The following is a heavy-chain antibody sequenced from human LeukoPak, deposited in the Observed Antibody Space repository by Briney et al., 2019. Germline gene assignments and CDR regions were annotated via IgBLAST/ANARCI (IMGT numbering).Heavy chain of an antibody. Sequence: GGSLRLSCAASGFTFSSYAMSWVRQAPGKGLEWVSAISGSGGSTYYADSVKGRFTISRDNSKNTLYLQMNSLRAEDTAVYYCAASSGYYVYYFDYWEPGNPGHRLL. J-gene: IGHJ4*02. D-gene: IGHD3-16*01. CDR2: ISGSGGST. V-gene: IGHV3-23*01. CDR3: AASSGYYVYYFDY. CDR1: GFTFSSYA.